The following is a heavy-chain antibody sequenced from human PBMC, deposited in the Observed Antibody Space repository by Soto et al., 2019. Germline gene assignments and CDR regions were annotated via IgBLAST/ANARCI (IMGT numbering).Heavy chain of an antibody. CDR3: FGVLAATLDY. CDR1: GGSITNTNYH. Sequence: QLQLQESGPGLAKPSETLSLTCSVSGGSITNTNYHWGWIRQAPGKGLEWIGTLYFRGATDYNPSLQSRVTISADTSKNQISLHLSSVTAADTAVSYCFGVLAATLDYWGQGTRVTVSS. D-gene: IGHD2-21*02. CDR2: LYFRGAT. V-gene: IGHV4-39*01. J-gene: IGHJ4*01.